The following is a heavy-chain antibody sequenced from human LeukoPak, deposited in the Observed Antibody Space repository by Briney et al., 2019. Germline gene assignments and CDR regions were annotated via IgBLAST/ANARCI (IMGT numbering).Heavy chain of an antibody. CDR1: GFTVSSNY. CDR2: IYIGGST. J-gene: IGHJ4*02. D-gene: IGHD5-24*01. Sequence: GESLRLSCAASGFTVSSNYMSWVRQAPGKGLEWVSSIYIGGSTNYTDSVKGRFTISRDNSKNTLYLQMNSLRAEDTAVYYCARDLAGYNSFDYWGQGTLVTVSS. CDR3: ARDLAGYNSFDY. V-gene: IGHV3-66*01.